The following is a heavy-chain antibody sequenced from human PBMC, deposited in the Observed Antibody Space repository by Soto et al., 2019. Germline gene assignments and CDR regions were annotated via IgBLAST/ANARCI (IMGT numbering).Heavy chain of an antibody. CDR2: MNPNSGNT. J-gene: IGHJ4*02. CDR1: GYTFTSYD. V-gene: IGHV1-8*01. Sequence: ASVKVSCKASGYTFTSYDINWVRQATGQGLEWMGWMNPNSGNTGYAQKFQGRVTMTRNTSISTAYMELSSLRSEDTAVYYCARQVGRTIEQQLSTVYWGQGTLVTVSS. CDR3: ARQVGRTIEQQLSTVY. D-gene: IGHD6-13*01.